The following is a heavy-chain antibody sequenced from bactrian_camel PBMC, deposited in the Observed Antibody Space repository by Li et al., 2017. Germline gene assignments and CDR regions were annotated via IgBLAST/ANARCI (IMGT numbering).Heavy chain of an antibody. CDR2: IDTGDGST. CDR1: GYTFNTY. CDR3: AADRMACLRPSVQLAAYNI. J-gene: IGHJ4*01. Sequence: GSVQAGGSVRLSCAASGYTFNTYSWFRQAPGQEREGVAAIDTGDGSTYYLNSVEGRFTISHDNAKNTLYLQMNSLKPEDTAMYYCAADRMACLRPSVQLAAYNIWGQGTQITVS. D-gene: IGHD2*01. V-gene: IGHV3S28*01.